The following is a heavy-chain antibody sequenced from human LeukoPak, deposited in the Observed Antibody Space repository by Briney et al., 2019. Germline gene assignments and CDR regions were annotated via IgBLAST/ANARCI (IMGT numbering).Heavy chain of an antibody. D-gene: IGHD3-16*01. V-gene: IGHV1-2*02. J-gene: IGHJ3*02. CDR3: ARGEAEVADAFDI. CDR2: INPNSGGA. Sequence: GASVKVSCKASGYTFTGYYMHWVRQAPGQGLEWMGWINPNSGGANYAQKFQGRVTMTRDTSISTAYMELSRLRSDDTAVYYCARGEAEVADAFDIWGQGTMVTASS. CDR1: GYTFTGYY.